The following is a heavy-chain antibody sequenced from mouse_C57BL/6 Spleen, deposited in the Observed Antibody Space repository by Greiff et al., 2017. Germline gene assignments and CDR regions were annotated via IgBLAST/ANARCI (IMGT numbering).Heavy chain of an antibody. J-gene: IGHJ1*03. CDR1: GYSFTGYY. CDR3: ARSATTVEYVDV. Sequence: VQLQQSGPELVKPGASVKISCKASGYSFTGYYMNWVKQSPEKSLEWIGEINPSTGGTTYNQKFKAKATLTVDKSSSTAYMQLKSLTSEDSAVYYCARSATTVEYVDVWGTGTTVTVSS. CDR2: INPSTGGT. V-gene: IGHV1-42*01. D-gene: IGHD1-1*01.